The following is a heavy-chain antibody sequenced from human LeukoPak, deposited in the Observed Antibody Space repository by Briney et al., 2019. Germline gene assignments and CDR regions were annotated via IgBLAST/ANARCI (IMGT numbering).Heavy chain of an antibody. CDR2: YDPEEGEI. Sequence: GASVKVSCKISGSSVSDLAMHWVRHSPRKGLEWMGGYDPEEGEIIYAQQFQGRVTMTEDTSADTAYMELRNLRSEGTAVYYCAVAGDFADNSALDYWAQGTLVTVSS. J-gene: IGHJ4*02. CDR3: AVAGDFADNSALDY. V-gene: IGHV1-24*01. D-gene: IGHD4-23*01. CDR1: GSSVSDLA.